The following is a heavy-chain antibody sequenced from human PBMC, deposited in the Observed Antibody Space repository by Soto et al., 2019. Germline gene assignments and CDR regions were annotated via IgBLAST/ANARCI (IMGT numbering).Heavy chain of an antibody. D-gene: IGHD5-12*01. CDR3: ARRESACGIDSNWFDP. J-gene: IGHJ5*01. Sequence: HPGGSLRLSCAASGFTFSNYDMNWVRQAPGKGLEWVSFISSGSSAIYYADSVKGRFTISRDNAKISLYLQMNSLRDEDAAVYYCARRESACGIDSNWFDPWGQGTLVTVSS. CDR1: GFTFSNYD. CDR2: ISSGSSAI. V-gene: IGHV3-48*02.